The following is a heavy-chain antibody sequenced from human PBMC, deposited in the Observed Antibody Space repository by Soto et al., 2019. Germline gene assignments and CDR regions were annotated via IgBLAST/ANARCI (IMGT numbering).Heavy chain of an antibody. J-gene: IGHJ2*01. D-gene: IGHD3-10*01. CDR1: GGSISSGDYY. Sequence: QVQLQESGPGLVKPSQTLSLTCTVSGGSISSGDYYWSWIRQPPGKGLEWIGYIYYSGGTYYNPSLKSRVTISVDTSKNQFSLKLSSVTAADTAVYYCARDGSGSYYTSNWYFDLWGRGTLVTVSS. V-gene: IGHV4-30-4*01. CDR3: ARDGSGSYYTSNWYFDL. CDR2: IYYSGGT.